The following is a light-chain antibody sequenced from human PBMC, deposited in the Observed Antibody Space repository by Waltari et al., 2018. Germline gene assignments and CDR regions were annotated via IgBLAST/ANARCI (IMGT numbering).Light chain of an antibody. CDR3: QQYYSRPLT. CDR2: WAS. J-gene: IGKJ4*01. V-gene: IGKV3-15*01. Sequence: IVLTQSPATLSLSPGERATLSCRASQSLSSYLPWYQQKPGQPPKLLFYWASTRESGVPDRFSGSGSGTEFTLTINSLQAEDVAIYYCQQYYSRPLTFGGGTRVEIK. CDR1: QSLSSY.